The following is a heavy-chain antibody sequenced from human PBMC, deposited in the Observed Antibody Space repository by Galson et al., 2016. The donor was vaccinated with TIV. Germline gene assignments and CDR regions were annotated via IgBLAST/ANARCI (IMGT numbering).Heavy chain of an antibody. D-gene: IGHD6-19*01. CDR1: GGSMYVTNFY. V-gene: IGHV4-39*01. CDR3: ARNFSSGWFDL. CDR2: VYYSGST. J-gene: IGHJ4*02. Sequence: ETLSLTCSVSGGSMYVTNFYWGWLRQSPGKGLAWIGSVYYSGSTTYNPSLKSRVTISVDTSRNQFSLGLSSMTAADTALYYCARNFSSGWFDLWGQGTLVTVSS.